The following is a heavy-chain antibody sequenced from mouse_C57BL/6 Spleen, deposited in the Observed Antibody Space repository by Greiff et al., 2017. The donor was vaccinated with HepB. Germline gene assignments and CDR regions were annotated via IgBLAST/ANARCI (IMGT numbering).Heavy chain of an antibody. D-gene: IGHD2-4*01. V-gene: IGHV1-52*01. CDR1: GYTFTSYW. CDR3: AGGLRRRGIYFDY. Sequence: QVQLKQPGAELVRPGSSVKLSCKASGYTFTSYWMHWVKQRPIQGLEWIGNIDPSDSETHYNQKFKDKATLTVDKSSSTAYMQLSSLTSEDSAVYYCAGGLRRRGIYFDYWGQGTTLTVSS. CDR2: IDPSDSET. J-gene: IGHJ2*01.